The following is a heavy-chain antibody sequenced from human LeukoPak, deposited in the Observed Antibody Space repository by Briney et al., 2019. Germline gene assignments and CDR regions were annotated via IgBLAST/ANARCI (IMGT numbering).Heavy chain of an antibody. CDR3: ARDNVVIPTVIRWFDP. V-gene: IGHV3-20*04. D-gene: IGHD2-2*01. CDR2: INWNGGST. Sequence: GGSLRLSCAASGFMFADYGMTWVRQVPGKGLEWVSGINWNGGSTGYVDSVKGRFTISRDNARNSLYLQMNSLRVEDTAVYYCARDNVVIPTVIRWFDPWGQGTLVTVSS. CDR1: GFMFADYG. J-gene: IGHJ5*02.